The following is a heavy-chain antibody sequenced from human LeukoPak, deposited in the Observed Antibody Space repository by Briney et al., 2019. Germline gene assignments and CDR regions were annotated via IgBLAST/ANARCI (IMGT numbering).Heavy chain of an antibody. J-gene: IGHJ3*02. V-gene: IGHV3-73*01. CDR1: GFTFSGSA. CDR3: TTAPPSIVVVPAARGI. CDR2: IRSKANSYAT. D-gene: IGHD2-2*01. Sequence: GGSLRLSCAASGFTFSGSAMHWVRQASGKGLEWVGRIRSKANSYATAYAASVKGRFTISRDDSKNTAYLQMNSLKTEDTAVYYCTTAPPSIVVVPAARGIWGQGTMVTVSS.